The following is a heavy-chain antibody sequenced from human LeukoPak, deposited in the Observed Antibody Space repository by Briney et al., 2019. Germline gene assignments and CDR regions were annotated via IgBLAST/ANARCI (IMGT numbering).Heavy chain of an antibody. J-gene: IGHJ1*01. CDR1: GGSFSSYG. CDR3: AREGPVGTDGF. Sequence: SVKVSCKASGGSFSSYGISWVRQAPGQGLDWMGGRVPILGPTNLAQKFQGRLTITADESTSTAYMELNGLSVEDTAVYYCAREGPVGTDGFWGQGTLVTVSS. D-gene: IGHD5-24*01. CDR2: RVPILGPT. V-gene: IGHV1-69*13.